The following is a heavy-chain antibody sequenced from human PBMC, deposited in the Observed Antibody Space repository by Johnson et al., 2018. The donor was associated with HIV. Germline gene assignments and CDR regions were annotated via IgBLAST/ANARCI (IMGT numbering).Heavy chain of an antibody. Sequence: VQLVESGGGLVQPGRSLRLSCAASGFTVSRNYMSWVRQAPGKGLESVSVVYSGGSTYYADSVKGRFTISRDNSKNTLYLQMNSLRAEDTAVYYCARGTGTDDAFDIWGQGTMVTVSS. CDR3: ARGTGTDDAFDI. J-gene: IGHJ3*02. CDR2: VYSGGST. V-gene: IGHV3-66*01. CDR1: GFTVSRNY. D-gene: IGHD1-1*01.